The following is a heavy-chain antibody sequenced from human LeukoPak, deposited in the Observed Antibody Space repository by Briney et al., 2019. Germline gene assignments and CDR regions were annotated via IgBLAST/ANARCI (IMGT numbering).Heavy chain of an antibody. CDR2: IYYSGST. CDR3: ARGYCGGDCYLPAFDY. Sequence: KTSETLSLTCTVSGGSISSYYWSWIRQPPGKGLEWIGYIYYSGSTNYNPSLKSRVTISIDTSKNQFSLKLNSVTAADTAVYYCARGYCGGDCYLPAFDYWGQGTLVTVSS. D-gene: IGHD2-21*02. J-gene: IGHJ4*02. CDR1: GGSISSYY. V-gene: IGHV4-59*01.